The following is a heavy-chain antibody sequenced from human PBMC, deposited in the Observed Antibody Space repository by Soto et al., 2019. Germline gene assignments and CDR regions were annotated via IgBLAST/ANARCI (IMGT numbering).Heavy chain of an antibody. J-gene: IGHJ6*02. CDR1: GYTITSYG. CDR3: ARYSSSWVYCYCCCGMDF. Sequence: GASVKVSCKASGYTITSYGISWVRQAPGQGLEWMGWISAYNGNTNYAQKLQGRVTMTTDTSTSTAYMELRSLRSDDTAVYYCARYSSSWVYCYCCCGMDFWGQVTTVTVSS. CDR2: ISAYNGNT. D-gene: IGHD6-13*01. V-gene: IGHV1-18*01.